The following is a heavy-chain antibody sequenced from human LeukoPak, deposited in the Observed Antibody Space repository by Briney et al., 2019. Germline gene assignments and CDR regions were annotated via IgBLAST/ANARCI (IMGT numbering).Heavy chain of an antibody. J-gene: IGHJ4*02. CDR2: ISAYNGNT. V-gene: IGHV1-18*04. CDR1: GYTFTSYG. Sequence: GASVKVSCKASGYTFTSYGISWVRQAPGQGLEWMGWISAYNGNTNYAQKLQGRVTMTTDTSTSKAYMELRSLRSDDTAVYYCARDSHDYVWGSLGYWGQGTLVTVSS. D-gene: IGHD3-16*01. CDR3: ARDSHDYVWGSLGY.